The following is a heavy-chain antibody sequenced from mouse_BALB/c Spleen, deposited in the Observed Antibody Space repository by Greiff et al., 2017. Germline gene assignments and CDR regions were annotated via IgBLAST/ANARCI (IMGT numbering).Heavy chain of an antibody. J-gene: IGHJ2*01. CDR3: TRGGTGDFDY. V-gene: IGHV6-6*02. CDR1: GFTFSNYW. Sequence: EVQVVESGGGLVQPGGSMKLSCVASGFTFSNYWMNWVRQSPEKGLEWVAEIRLKSNNYATHYAESVKGRFTISRDDSKSSVYLQMNNLRAEDTGIYYCTRGGTGDFDYWGQGTTLTVSS. D-gene: IGHD3-3*01. CDR2: IRLKSNNYAT.